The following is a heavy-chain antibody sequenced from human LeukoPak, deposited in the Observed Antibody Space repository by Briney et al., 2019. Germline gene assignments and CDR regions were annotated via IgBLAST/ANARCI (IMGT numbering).Heavy chain of an antibody. D-gene: IGHD3-10*01. V-gene: IGHV4-30-2*01. Sequence: SETLSLTCTVSGGSISSGGYYWSWIRQPPGKGLEWIGYIYHSGSTYYNPSLKSRVTISVDRSKNQFSLKLSSVTAADTAVYYCARDLYGYLGYWGQGTLVTVSS. CDR2: IYHSGST. J-gene: IGHJ4*02. CDR3: ARDLYGYLGY. CDR1: GGSISSGGYY.